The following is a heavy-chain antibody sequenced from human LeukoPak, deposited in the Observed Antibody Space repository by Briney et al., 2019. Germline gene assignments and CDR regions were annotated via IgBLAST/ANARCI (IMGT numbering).Heavy chain of an antibody. Sequence: SETLSLTCAVYGVSFSGYYWSWLRQPPGKGLEWIGEINHSGSTNYNPSLKSRVTISVDTSKNQFSLKLSSVTAADTAVYYCARAENDYYYYMDVWGKGTTVTVSS. CDR3: ARAENDYYYYMDV. CDR2: INHSGST. CDR1: GVSFSGYY. V-gene: IGHV4-34*01. J-gene: IGHJ6*03.